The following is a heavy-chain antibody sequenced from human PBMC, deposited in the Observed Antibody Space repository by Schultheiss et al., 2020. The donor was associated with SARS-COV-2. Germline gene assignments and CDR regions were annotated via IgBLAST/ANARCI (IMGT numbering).Heavy chain of an antibody. CDR3: AREARYGDYETLQDY. D-gene: IGHD4-17*01. V-gene: IGHV3-53*01. CDR2: IYSGGST. CDR1: GFTVSSNY. J-gene: IGHJ4*02. Sequence: GESLKISCAASGFTVSSNYMSWVRQAPGKGLEWVSVIYSGGSTYYADSVKGRFTISRDNSKNTLYLQMNSLRAEDTAVYYCAREARYGDYETLQDYWGQGTLVTVSS.